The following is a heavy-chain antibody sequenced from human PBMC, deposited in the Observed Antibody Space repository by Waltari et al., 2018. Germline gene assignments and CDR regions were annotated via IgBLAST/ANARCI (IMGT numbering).Heavy chain of an antibody. J-gene: IGHJ5*02. V-gene: IGHV3-30*18. CDR1: GFTFSNYA. Sequence: QVQLAQSGGGMVQPGRSLRLPCAASGFTFSNYAMHWVRQAPGKGLEWVAGILYDGSNKYYADSVKGRLTISRDNSKNTLYLQMNSLRAEDTAVYYCAKDGMPYLWGQGTLVTVSS. CDR2: ILYDGSNK. CDR3: AKDGMPYL. D-gene: IGHD2-2*01.